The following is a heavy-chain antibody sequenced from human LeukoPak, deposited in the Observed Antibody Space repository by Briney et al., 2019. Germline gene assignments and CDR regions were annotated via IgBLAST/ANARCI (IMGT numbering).Heavy chain of an antibody. CDR1: GGSISSSNW. CDR3: ARDVGPQAANDDPPFDI. Sequence: PSGTLSLTCAVSGGSISSSNWWSWVRQPPGKGLEWIGEIYHSGSTNYNPSLKSRVTISVDKSKNQFSLELSSVTAADTAVYYCARDVGPQAANDDPPFDIWGQGTMVTVSS. CDR2: IYHSGST. J-gene: IGHJ3*02. D-gene: IGHD1-1*01. V-gene: IGHV4-4*02.